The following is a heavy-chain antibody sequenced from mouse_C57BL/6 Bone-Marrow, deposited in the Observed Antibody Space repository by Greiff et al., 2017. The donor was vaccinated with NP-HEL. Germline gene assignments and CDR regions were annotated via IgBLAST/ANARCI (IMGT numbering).Heavy chain of an antibody. Sequence: VQLQQSGPELVKPGDSVKISCKASGYSFTGYFMNWVMQSHGKSLEWIGRINPYNGDTFYNQKFKGKATLTVDKSSSAAHMELRSLTSEDSAVYYWARRAYYSNRYWYCDVWGTGTTVTVSS. CDR3: ARRAYYSNRYWYCDV. V-gene: IGHV1-20*01. D-gene: IGHD2-5*01. J-gene: IGHJ1*03. CDR1: GYSFTGYF. CDR2: INPYNGDT.